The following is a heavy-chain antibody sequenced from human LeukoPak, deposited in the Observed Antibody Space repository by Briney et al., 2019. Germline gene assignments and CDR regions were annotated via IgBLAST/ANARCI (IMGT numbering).Heavy chain of an antibody. D-gene: IGHD3-10*01. CDR1: GYTFTSYY. J-gene: IGHJ4*02. CDR3: ARGSRITTVRGPRELYYFDY. V-gene: IGHV1-46*01. CDR2: INPSGGST. Sequence: ASVKVSCKASGYTFTSYYMHWVRQAPGQGLEWMGIINPSGGSTSYAQKFQGRVTMTRDMSTSTVYMELSSLRSEDTPVYYCARGSRITTVRGPRELYYFDYWGQGTLVTVSS.